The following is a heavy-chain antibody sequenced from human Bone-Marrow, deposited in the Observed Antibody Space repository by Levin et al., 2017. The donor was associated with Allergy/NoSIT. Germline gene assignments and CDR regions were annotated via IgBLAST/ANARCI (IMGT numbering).Heavy chain of an antibody. CDR1: GFTFSVYG. Sequence: SCAASGFTFSVYGMRWVRQAPGKGLEWVSYISGGSSTIHYTESVKGRFTVSRDNAKNSLYLEMNSLRAEDTAVYYCARGRGGDGRDYWGQGSLVIVSS. CDR2: ISGGSSTI. CDR3: ARGRGGDGRDY. V-gene: IGHV3-48*01. D-gene: IGHD2-21*02. J-gene: IGHJ4*02.